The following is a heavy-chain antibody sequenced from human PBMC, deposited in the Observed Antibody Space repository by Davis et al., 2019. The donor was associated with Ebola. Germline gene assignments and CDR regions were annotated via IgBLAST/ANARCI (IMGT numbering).Heavy chain of an antibody. J-gene: IGHJ3*02. Sequence: PGGSLRLSCAASGFTFSSYSMNWVRQAPGKGLEWVSSISSSSSYIYYADSVKGRFTISRDNAKNSLYLQMNSLRAEDTAVYYCARGVGVVVILDAFDIWGQGTMVTVSS. CDR2: ISSSSSYI. D-gene: IGHD3-22*01. CDR1: GFTFSSYS. CDR3: ARGVGVVVILDAFDI. V-gene: IGHV3-21*01.